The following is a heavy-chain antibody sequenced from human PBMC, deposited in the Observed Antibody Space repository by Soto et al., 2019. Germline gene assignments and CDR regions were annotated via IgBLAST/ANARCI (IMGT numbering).Heavy chain of an antibody. Sequence: EVQLVESGGGLVQPGGSLRLSCAASGFTVSSNYMSWVRQAPGKGLEWVSVIYSGGSTYYADSVKGRFTISRHNSKNTVYLQMNSLRAEDTAVYYCARGFIGYCSCGSCYSESLWFDPWGHGTLVTVSS. CDR1: GFTVSSNY. V-gene: IGHV3-53*04. CDR3: ARGFIGYCSCGSCYSESLWFDP. D-gene: IGHD2-15*01. CDR2: IYSGGST. J-gene: IGHJ5*02.